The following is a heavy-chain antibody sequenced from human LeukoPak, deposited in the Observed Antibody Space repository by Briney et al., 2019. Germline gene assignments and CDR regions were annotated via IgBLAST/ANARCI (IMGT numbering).Heavy chain of an antibody. Sequence: GASVTVSCTASGYTFTGYYMHWVRQAPGQGLEWMGWINPNSGGTNYAQKFQGWVTMTRDTSISTAYMELSRLRSDDTAVYYCARAYGGYGPDYYYYYGMDVWGQGTTVTVSS. J-gene: IGHJ6*02. D-gene: IGHD4-17*01. CDR1: GYTFTGYY. CDR3: ARAYGGYGPDYYYYYGMDV. V-gene: IGHV1-2*04. CDR2: INPNSGGT.